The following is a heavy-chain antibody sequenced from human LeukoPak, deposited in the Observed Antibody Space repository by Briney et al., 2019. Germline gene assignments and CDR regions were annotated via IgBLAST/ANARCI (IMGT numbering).Heavy chain of an antibody. D-gene: IGHD5-12*01. V-gene: IGHV3-23*01. CDR2: IGRSGGDT. CDR3: ARDLDGYRSGNGA. J-gene: IGHJ5*02. Sequence: GGSLRLSCAASGFTFSTYAMTWVRQAPGKGLEWVSAIGRSGGDTYYADSVKGRFTVSRDNAKNTLYLQMNSLRAEDTAVYYCARDLDGYRSGNGAWGQGTLVTVSS. CDR1: GFTFSTYA.